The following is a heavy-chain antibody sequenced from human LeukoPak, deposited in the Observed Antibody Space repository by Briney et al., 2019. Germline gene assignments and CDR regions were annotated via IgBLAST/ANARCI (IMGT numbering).Heavy chain of an antibody. CDR1: GGSFSGYY. CDR3: ARGERFLEWLLSFFDP. V-gene: IGHV4-34*01. J-gene: IGHJ5*02. Sequence: PSETLSLTCAVHGGSFSGYYWSWIRQPPGKGLEWIGEINHSGSTNYNPSLKSRVTISVDTSKNQFSLKLSSVTAADTAVYYCARGERFLEWLLSFFDPWGQGTLVTVSS. D-gene: IGHD3-3*01. CDR2: INHSGST.